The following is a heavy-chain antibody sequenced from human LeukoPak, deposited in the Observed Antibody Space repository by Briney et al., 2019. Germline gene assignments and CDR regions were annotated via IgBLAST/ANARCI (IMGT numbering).Heavy chain of an antibody. CDR2: IYYSGST. CDR3: ARESDSSGWYGKYFDY. CDR1: GGSISSGDYY. D-gene: IGHD6-19*01. V-gene: IGHV4-30-4*01. J-gene: IGHJ4*02. Sequence: SETLSLTCTVSGGSISSGDYYWSWIRQPPGTGLVWIGYIYYSGSTYYNPSLKSRVTISVDTSKNQFSLKLSSVTAADTAVYYCARESDSSGWYGKYFDYWGQGTLVTVSS.